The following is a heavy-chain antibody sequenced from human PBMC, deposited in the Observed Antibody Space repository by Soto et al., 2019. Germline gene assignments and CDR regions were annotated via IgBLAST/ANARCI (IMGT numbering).Heavy chain of an antibody. V-gene: IGHV4-34*01. J-gene: IGHJ4*02. Sequence: SETLSLTCAVYGGSFSGYYWSWIRQPPGKGLEWIGEINHSGSTNYNPSLKSRVTISVDTSKNQFSLKLSSVTAADTAVYYCAMGFEIAAAGTPDYWGQGTLVTVS. CDR3: AMGFEIAAAGTPDY. CDR1: GGSFSGYY. CDR2: INHSGST. D-gene: IGHD6-13*01.